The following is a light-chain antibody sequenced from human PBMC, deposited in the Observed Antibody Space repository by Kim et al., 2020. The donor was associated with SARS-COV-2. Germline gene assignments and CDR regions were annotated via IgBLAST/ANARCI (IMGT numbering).Light chain of an antibody. CDR2: SNN. Sequence: GQSVTTSCSGSGTNIGSNAVNWYQQLPGTAPKLLIYSNNQRPSGVPDRFSGSKSGTSASLAISGLQSEDEADYYCAAWDDSLNGRVFGGGTKLTVL. V-gene: IGLV1-44*01. CDR3: AAWDDSLNGRV. J-gene: IGLJ3*02. CDR1: GTNIGSNA.